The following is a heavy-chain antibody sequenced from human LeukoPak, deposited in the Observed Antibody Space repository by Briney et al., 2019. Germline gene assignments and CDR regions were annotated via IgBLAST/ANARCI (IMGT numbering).Heavy chain of an antibody. V-gene: IGHV3-23*01. CDR3: AKGRIVGATFDAFDI. Sequence: VRSLRLSCAASGFTFSIYAMRCGRQTPGKGLEWVSAISGIGGSTYYADSVKGRFTIARDNSKNTLYLQMNSLRAEDTAVYYCAKGRIVGATFDAFDIWGQGTMVTVSS. J-gene: IGHJ3*02. CDR1: GFTFSIYA. CDR2: ISGIGGST. D-gene: IGHD1-26*01.